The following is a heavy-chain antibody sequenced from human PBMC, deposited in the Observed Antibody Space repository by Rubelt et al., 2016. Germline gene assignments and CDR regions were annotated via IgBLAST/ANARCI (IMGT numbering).Heavy chain of an antibody. J-gene: IGHJ4*02. D-gene: IGHD1-1*01. CDR2: IDPRDSYS. V-gene: IGHV5-10-1*01. Sequence: EVQLVQSGAEVKKPGESLKISCKASGYSFTSYWIGWVRQMPGKGLEWMGRIDPRDSYSKYSPSFQAHVTIPVDNSSATAYLQWNSRKASDTAMYDCARPTSGTTPFDYWGQGTLVTVSS. CDR3: ARPTSGTTPFDY. CDR1: GYSFTSYW.